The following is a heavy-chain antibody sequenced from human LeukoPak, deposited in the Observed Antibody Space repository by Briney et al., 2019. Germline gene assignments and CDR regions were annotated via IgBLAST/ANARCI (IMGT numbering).Heavy chain of an antibody. CDR1: GGSFSGYY. CDR2: INHSGST. D-gene: IGHD6-13*01. V-gene: IGHV4-34*01. CDR3: ARGGVIAAAGIDY. Sequence: SETLSLTCAVYGGSFSGYYWSWIRQPQGQGLEWIWEINHSGSTNYNPSLKSRVTISVDTSKNQFSLKLSSVTAADTAVYYCARGGVIAAAGIDYWGQGTLVTVSS. J-gene: IGHJ4*02.